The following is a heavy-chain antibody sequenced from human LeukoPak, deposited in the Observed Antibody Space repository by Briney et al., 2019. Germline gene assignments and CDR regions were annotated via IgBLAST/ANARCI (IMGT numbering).Heavy chain of an antibody. D-gene: IGHD2/OR15-2a*01. CDR1: GFSFSSYS. Sequence: PGGSLRLSCAASGFSFSSYSMNWVRQAPGKGLEWVSYISSSSSTIYYADSVKGRFTISRDNAKNTLYLQMNSLGAEDTAVYYCARAIGAFDIWGQGTMVTVSS. CDR2: ISSSSSTI. J-gene: IGHJ3*02. V-gene: IGHV3-48*04. CDR3: ARAIGAFDI.